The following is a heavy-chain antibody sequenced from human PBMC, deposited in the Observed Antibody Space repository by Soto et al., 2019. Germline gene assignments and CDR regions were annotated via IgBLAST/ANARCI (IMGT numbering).Heavy chain of an antibody. V-gene: IGHV4-4*07. CDR3: TSSPFGVVNDY. CDR1: GGSIFSYY. D-gene: IGHD3-3*01. Sequence: SETLSLPCHVYGGSIFSYYGHWIRQPAGKGLEWIGRIYTSGSINYNPSLKSRVTMSVDTSKNQFSLILTSVTAADTAVYFCTSSPFGVVNDYWGQGTLVTFS. CDR2: IYTSGSI. J-gene: IGHJ4*02.